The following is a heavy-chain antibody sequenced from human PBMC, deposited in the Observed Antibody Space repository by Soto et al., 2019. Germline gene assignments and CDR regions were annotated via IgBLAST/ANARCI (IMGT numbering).Heavy chain of an antibody. D-gene: IGHD2-15*01. CDR2: IYYSGST. J-gene: IGHJ5*02. Sequence: SETQSLTCTVSGGSIRSSGYYWGWIRQPPGKGLEWIGSIYYSGSTYYNPSLKSRVTISVDTSKNQFSLKLSSVTAADTAVYYCARLEVVLGGWFDPWGQGTLVTVSS. CDR1: GGSIRSSGYY. CDR3: ARLEVVLGGWFDP. V-gene: IGHV4-39*01.